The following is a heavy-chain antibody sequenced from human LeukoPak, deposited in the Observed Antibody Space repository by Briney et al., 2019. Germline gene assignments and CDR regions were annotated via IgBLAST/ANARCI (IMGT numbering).Heavy chain of an antibody. Sequence: GGSLRLSCAASRFTFSSNYMGWVRQAPGKGLEWVSVLYSDGTTYYPDSVEGRFTISRDNSQNTLYLQLDSLRAEDTAVYYCARLYDRSAYGAFDIWGQGTMVTVSS. J-gene: IGHJ3*02. CDR1: RFTFSSNY. D-gene: IGHD3-22*01. CDR2: LYSDGTT. CDR3: ARLYDRSAYGAFDI. V-gene: IGHV3-66*02.